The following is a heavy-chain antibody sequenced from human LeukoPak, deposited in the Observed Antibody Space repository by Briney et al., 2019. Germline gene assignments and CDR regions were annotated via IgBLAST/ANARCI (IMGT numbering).Heavy chain of an antibody. CDR3: ARDPGEIGSYSFDY. Sequence: GGSLRLSCAASGFTFSSYAMHWVRQAPGKGLDWVAIISSDGSNRFYADSVKGRFTISRDNSKNTLYLQMTSLRVEDTAVYYCARDPGEIGSYSFDYWGQGSLVTASS. V-gene: IGHV3-30-3*01. J-gene: IGHJ4*02. CDR2: ISSDGSNR. CDR1: GFTFSSYA. D-gene: IGHD1-26*01.